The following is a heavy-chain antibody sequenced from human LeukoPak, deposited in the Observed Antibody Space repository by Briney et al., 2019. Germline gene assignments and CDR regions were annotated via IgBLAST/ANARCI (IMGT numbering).Heavy chain of an antibody. CDR1: GGTFSSYA. CDR3: ARGEFGGGPRDPTYYYYMDV. D-gene: IGHD3-10*01. V-gene: IGHV1-69*01. CDR2: IIPIFGTA. Sequence: SVKVSCKASGGTFSSYAISWVRQAPGQGLEWMGGIIPIFGTANYAQKFQGRVTITADESTSTAYMELSSLRSEDTAVYYCARGEFGGGPRDPTYYYYMDVWGKGTTVTVSS. J-gene: IGHJ6*03.